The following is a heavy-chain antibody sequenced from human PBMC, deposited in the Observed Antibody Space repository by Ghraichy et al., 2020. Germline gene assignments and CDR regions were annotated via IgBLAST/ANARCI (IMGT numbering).Heavy chain of an antibody. D-gene: IGHD3-16*01. J-gene: IGHJ4*02. CDR1: GFTLSSYW. CDR3: ARGESGLGD. CDR2: ISPAGNII. Sequence: GGSLRLSCAASGFTLSSYWMYWVRLVPGKGLEWLSHISPAGNIINYAGSVRGRFTISRDIAKNTLYLQMNSLRAADTAVYFCARGESGLGDWGQGTLVTVSS. V-gene: IGHV3-74*01.